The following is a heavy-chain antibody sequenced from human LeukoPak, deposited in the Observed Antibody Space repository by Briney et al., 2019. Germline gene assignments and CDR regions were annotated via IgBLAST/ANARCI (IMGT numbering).Heavy chain of an antibody. Sequence: GGSLRLSCAASGFTFSGFYMSWIRQAPGKGLEWVSCIGSSSSYTNYADSVKGRFTISRDNAKNTLFLQMNSLRVEDTAMYYCARGMRGPDYWGQGTLVTVSS. CDR3: ARGMRGPDY. CDR2: IGSSSSYT. J-gene: IGHJ4*02. V-gene: IGHV3-11*06. D-gene: IGHD3-3*02. CDR1: GFTFSGFY.